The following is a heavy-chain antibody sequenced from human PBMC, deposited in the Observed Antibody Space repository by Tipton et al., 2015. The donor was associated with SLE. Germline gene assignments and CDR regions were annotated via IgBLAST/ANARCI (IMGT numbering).Heavy chain of an antibody. D-gene: IGHD6-19*01. CDR3: ARSDSAIAVAGQAFDI. J-gene: IGHJ3*02. CDR1: GGSISSYY. Sequence: LRLSCTVSGGSISSYYWSWIRQPPGKGLEWIGDIYYSGSTNYNPSLKSRVTISVDTSKNQFSLKLSSVTAADTAVYYCARSDSAIAVAGQAFDIWGQGTMVTVSS. V-gene: IGHV4-59*01. CDR2: IYYSGST.